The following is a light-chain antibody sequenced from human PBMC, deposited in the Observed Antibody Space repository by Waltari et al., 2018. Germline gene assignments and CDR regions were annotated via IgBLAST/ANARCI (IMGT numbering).Light chain of an antibody. Sequence: QSALTQPASVSGSPGQSITISCTGTSSDVGAYTFVSWYQQPPGKAPNLIIYECRERPPGVSNRFSGSKSDNTASLTISGLQAEDEADYYCSSYTTSTAPGVFGAGTKVTVL. V-gene: IGLV2-14*01. J-gene: IGLJ1*01. CDR3: SSYTTSTAPGV. CDR1: SSDVGAYTF. CDR2: ECR.